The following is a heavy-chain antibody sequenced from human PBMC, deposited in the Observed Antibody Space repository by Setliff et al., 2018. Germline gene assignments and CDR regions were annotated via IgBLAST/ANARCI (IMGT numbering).Heavy chain of an antibody. D-gene: IGHD3-22*01. CDR2: IYPSDSDI. V-gene: IGHV5-51*01. CDR1: GYSFTNYW. Sequence: PGESLKISCKAAGYSFTNYWIGWVRQMPGKGLEWMGIIYPSDSDIRYSPSFQGQVTLSADTSIATAYLHWTSLKASDTAMYYCVRHPYYDSSGYYSYFDYWGQGALVTVSS. CDR3: VRHPYYDSSGYYSYFDY. J-gene: IGHJ4*02.